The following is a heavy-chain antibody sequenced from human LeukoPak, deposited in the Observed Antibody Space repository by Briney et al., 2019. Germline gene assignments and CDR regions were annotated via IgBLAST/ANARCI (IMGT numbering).Heavy chain of an antibody. CDR1: GGSISSSSYY. J-gene: IGHJ6*03. CDR3: ARDSMITFGGTHYMDV. CDR2: IYYSGST. Sequence: SETLSLTCTVSGGSISSSSYYWGWIRQPPGKGLEWIGSIYYSGSTYYNPSLKSRVTISVDTSKNQFSLKLSSVTAADTAVYYCARDSMITFGGTHYMDVWGKGTTVTVSS. V-gene: IGHV4-39*07. D-gene: IGHD3-16*01.